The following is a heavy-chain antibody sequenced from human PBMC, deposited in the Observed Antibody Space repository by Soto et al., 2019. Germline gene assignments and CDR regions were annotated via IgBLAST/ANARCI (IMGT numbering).Heavy chain of an antibody. J-gene: IGHJ4*02. Sequence: NPSETLSLICPVSGGSISSGDYYWSWIRQPPGKGLEWIGYIYYSGSTYYNPSLKSRATISVDTSKNQYSLKLSSVTAADSAVYYCAREFGGHFDYWGQGTLVTVSS. CDR2: IYYSGST. CDR3: AREFGGHFDY. V-gene: IGHV4-30-4*01. CDR1: GGSISSGDYY. D-gene: IGHD2-15*01.